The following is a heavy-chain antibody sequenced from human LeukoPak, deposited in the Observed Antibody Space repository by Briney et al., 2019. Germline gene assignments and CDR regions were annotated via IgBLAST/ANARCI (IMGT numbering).Heavy chain of an antibody. CDR2: ISGGGGST. Sequence: HTGGSLRLSCAASGFTVSSSYDMNWVSQAPGKGLEWVSVISGGGGSTYYADSVKGRVTISRDNSKNTLYLQMNSLRAEDTAVYYCAKGGYCSTTSCYVGWFDPWGQGTLVTVSS. CDR1: GFTVSSSYD. V-gene: IGHV3-23*01. CDR3: AKGGYCSTTSCYVGWFDP. J-gene: IGHJ5*02. D-gene: IGHD2-2*01.